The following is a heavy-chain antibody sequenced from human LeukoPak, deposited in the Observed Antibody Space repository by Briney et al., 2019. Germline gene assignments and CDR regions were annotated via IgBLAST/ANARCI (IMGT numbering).Heavy chain of an antibody. J-gene: IGHJ5*02. D-gene: IGHD3-22*01. Sequence: GGSLRLSCAASGFTFSSYGTHWVRQAPGKGLEWMGGFDPEDGETIYAQKFQGRVTMTEDTSTDTAYMELSSLRSEDTAVYYCATYYYDSSGYYPCWFDPWGQGTLVTVSS. V-gene: IGHV1-24*01. CDR3: ATYYYDSSGYYPCWFDP. CDR2: FDPEDGET. CDR1: GFTFSSYG.